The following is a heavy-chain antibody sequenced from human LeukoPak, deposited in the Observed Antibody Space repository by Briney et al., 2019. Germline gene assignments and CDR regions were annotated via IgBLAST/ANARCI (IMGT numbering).Heavy chain of an antibody. CDR1: GDSITSSHW. J-gene: IGHJ3*02. Sequence: KTSETLSLTCTVSGDSITSSHWWSWIRQSPGKGLEWIGNTYHSDYTNYNPSLKGRATISVDKSKNQLSLKVISVTAADTAMYYCARDSKSTADAFDIWGQGTMVTVSS. D-gene: IGHD5/OR15-5a*01. V-gene: IGHV4-4*02. CDR3: ARDSKSTADAFDI. CDR2: TYHSDYT.